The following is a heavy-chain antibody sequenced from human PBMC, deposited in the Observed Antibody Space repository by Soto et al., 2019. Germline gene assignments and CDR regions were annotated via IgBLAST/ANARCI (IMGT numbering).Heavy chain of an antibody. D-gene: IGHD2-15*01. CDR3: ARQVVVVVAATPAAGWFDP. J-gene: IGHJ5*02. V-gene: IGHV3-11*01. CDR2: ISSSGSTI. Sequence: QVQLVESGGGLVKPGVSLRLSCAASGFTFSDYYMSWIRQAPGKGLEWVSYISSSGSTIYYADSVKGRFTISRDNAKNSLYLQMNSLRAEDTAVYYCARQVVVVVAATPAAGWFDPWVRNPGHRLL. CDR1: GFTFSDYY.